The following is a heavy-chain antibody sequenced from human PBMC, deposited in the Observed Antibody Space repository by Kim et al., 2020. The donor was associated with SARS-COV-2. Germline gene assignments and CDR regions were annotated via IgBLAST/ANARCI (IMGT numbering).Heavy chain of an antibody. CDR2: IYYSGST. CDR3: ARVNPVGYYPDAFDI. Sequence: SETLSLTCTVSGGSISSSSYYWGWIRQPPGKGLEWIGSIYYSGSTYYNPSLKSRVTISVDTSKNQLSLKLSSVTAADTAVYYCARVNPVGYYPDAFDIWGQGTMVTVSS. CDR1: GGSISSSSYY. V-gene: IGHV4-39*07. J-gene: IGHJ3*02. D-gene: IGHD3-22*01.